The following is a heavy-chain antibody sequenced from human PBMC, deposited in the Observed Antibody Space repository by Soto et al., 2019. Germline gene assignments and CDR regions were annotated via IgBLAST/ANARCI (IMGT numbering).Heavy chain of an antibody. Sequence: NSSSYYWGLVRQPPGKGLEWVSGITDSGYTTYYADSVKGRFTISRDNSKSTLYLQMNSLRAEDTAVYFCAKDSITLEYCSSTNCYIFDYWGQGALVTVSS. V-gene: IGHV3-23*01. J-gene: IGHJ4*02. CDR2: ITDSGYTT. CDR1: NSSSYY. D-gene: IGHD2-2*02. CDR3: AKDSITLEYCSSTNCYIFDY.